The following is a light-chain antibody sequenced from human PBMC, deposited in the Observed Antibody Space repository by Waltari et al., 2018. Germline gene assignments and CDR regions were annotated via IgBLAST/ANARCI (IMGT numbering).Light chain of an antibody. CDR2: AAS. V-gene: IGKV3-20*01. CDR1: QSSGRY. CDR3: QNHERLPAT. Sequence: EVVLTQSPGTLSLSPGERATLSCRASQSSGRYLVWYQPRPGQAPRLLIYAASTRATGIPDRFSGSGSGTDFTLTISRLEPEDFAVYYCQNHERLPATFGQGTKVEIK. J-gene: IGKJ1*01.